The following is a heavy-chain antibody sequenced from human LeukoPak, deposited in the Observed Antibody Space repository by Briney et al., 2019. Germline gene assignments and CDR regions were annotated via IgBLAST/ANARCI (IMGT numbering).Heavy chain of an antibody. J-gene: IGHJ3*02. V-gene: IGHV4-4*07. Sequence: SETLSLTCTVSGGSISRYYWSWIRQPAGKGLEWIGRIYTSGSTNYNPSLKSRVTMSVDTSKNQFSLKLSSVTAADTAVYYCARELWFGELSAFDIWGQGTMVTVSS. D-gene: IGHD3-10*01. CDR1: GGSISRYY. CDR2: IYTSGST. CDR3: ARELWFGELSAFDI.